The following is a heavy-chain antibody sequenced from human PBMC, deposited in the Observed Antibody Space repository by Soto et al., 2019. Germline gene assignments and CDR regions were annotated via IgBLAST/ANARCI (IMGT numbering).Heavy chain of an antibody. V-gene: IGHV4-59*01. J-gene: IGHJ4*01. Sequence: QVQLQESGPGLLRPSETLSLNCSVSGGSISGYYWSWIRQSPGNGLEYIGHMFHSGPPNLSPSLKSRVAMSVDMSKNPFSLRLISVTAADTAVYFCARWSFTSGPCTALEYWGHGILVTVSS. CDR2: MFHSGPP. D-gene: IGHD6-19*01. CDR3: ARWSFTSGPCTALEY. CDR1: GGSISGYY.